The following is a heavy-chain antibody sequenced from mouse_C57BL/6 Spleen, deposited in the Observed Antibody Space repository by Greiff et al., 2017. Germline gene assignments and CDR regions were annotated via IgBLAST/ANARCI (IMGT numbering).Heavy chain of an antibody. V-gene: IGHV7-3*01. CDR1: GFTFTDYY. CDR2: IRNKANGYTT. CDR3: ARWGTTVVATDYFDV. D-gene: IGHD1-1*01. Sequence: EVMLVESGGGLVQPGGSLSLSCAASGFTFTDYYMSWVRQPPGKALEWLGFIRNKANGYTTEYIASVKGRFTISRDNSQSILYLQMNALRAEDSATYYCARWGTTVVATDYFDVWGTGTTVTVSS. J-gene: IGHJ1*03.